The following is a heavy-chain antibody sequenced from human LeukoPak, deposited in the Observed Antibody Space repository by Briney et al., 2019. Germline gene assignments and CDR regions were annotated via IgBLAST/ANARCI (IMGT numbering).Heavy chain of an antibody. V-gene: IGHV3-30*03. Sequence: PGRSLRLSCAASGFTFSSYGMHWVRQAPGKGLEWVAVISYDGSNKYYADSVKGRFTISRDNSKNTLYLQMNSLRAEDTAVYYCAREWYSSGYYYYFDCWGQGTLVTVSS. D-gene: IGHD3-22*01. CDR1: GFTFSSYG. J-gene: IGHJ4*02. CDR3: AREWYSSGYYYYFDC. CDR2: ISYDGSNK.